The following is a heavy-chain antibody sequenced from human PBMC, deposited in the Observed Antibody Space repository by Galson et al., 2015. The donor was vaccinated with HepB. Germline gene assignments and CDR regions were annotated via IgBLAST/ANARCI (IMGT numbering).Heavy chain of an antibody. V-gene: IGHV3-23*01. CDR2: ISGSGGST. J-gene: IGHJ4*02. CDR1: GFTFSSYA. D-gene: IGHD2-15*01. Sequence: SLRLSCAASGFTFSSYAMSRVRQAQGKGLEWVSAISGSGGSTYNADSVKGRFTIARDNSKNTLYLQMNSLRAEDTAVYYCAKGHIPGLAAAAFDYWGQGTLVTVSS. CDR3: AKGHIPGLAAAAFDY.